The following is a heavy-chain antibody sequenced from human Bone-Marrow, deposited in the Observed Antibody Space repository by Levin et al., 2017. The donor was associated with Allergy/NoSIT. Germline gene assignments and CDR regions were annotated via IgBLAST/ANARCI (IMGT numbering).Heavy chain of an antibody. CDR3: ARDVPPARAGTMFDF. CDR1: GFTFSNYG. Sequence: QTGGSLRLSCAASGFTFSNYGMSWVRQAPGRGLEWVSTINGGGGNTHYADSVKGRFTISRDNSRNTMYLQLSSLEAGDAAVYYCARDVPPARAGTMFDFWGQGTLVTVSS. CDR2: INGGGGNT. D-gene: IGHD6-13*01. V-gene: IGHV3-23*01. J-gene: IGHJ4*02.